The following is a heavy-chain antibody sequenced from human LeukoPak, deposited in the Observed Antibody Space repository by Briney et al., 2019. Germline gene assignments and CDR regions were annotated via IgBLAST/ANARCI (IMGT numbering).Heavy chain of an antibody. CDR3: AREPPDSSGPRFDV. D-gene: IGHD3-22*01. CDR2: ISSSSSYI. J-gene: IGHJ6*04. V-gene: IGHV3-21*04. CDR1: GFTFSSYS. Sequence: GGSLRLSCAASGFTFSSYSMNWVRQAPGKGLEWVSSISSSSSYIYYADSVKGRFTISRDNAKNSLYLQMNSLRAEDTAVYYCAREPPDSSGPRFDVWGKGTTVTISS.